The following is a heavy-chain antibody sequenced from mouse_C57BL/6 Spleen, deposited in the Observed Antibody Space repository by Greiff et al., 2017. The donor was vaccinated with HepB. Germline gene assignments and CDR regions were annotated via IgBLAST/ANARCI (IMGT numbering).Heavy chain of an antibody. CDR2: ISYDGSN. V-gene: IGHV3-6*01. J-gene: IGHJ3*01. CDR1: GYSITSGYN. CDR3: AREAY. Sequence: EVKVEESGPGLVKPSQSLSLTCSVTGYSITSGYNWNWIRQFPGNKLEWMGYISYDGSNNYNPSLKNRISITRDTSKNQFFLKLNSVTTEDTATYYCAREAYWGQGTLVTVSA.